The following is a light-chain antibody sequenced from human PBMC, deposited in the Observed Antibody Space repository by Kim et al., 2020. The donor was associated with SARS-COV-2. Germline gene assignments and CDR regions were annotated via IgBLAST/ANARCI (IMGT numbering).Light chain of an antibody. V-gene: IGLV3-1*01. J-gene: IGLJ1*01. CDR2: QGR. CDR1: KWGVGV. Sequence: VCQGQPACVACVGGKWGVGVACGYEQRPGRTPGLCIYQGRQRPSGIPERFSGSNSGSAATLSISVTQAMDEADYYCQAWDSSTSYVFGTGTKVTVL. CDR3: QAWDSSTSYV.